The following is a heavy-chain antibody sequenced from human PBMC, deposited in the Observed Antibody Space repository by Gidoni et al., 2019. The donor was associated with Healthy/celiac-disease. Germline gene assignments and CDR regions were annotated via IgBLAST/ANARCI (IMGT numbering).Heavy chain of an antibody. CDR2: ISGSGGST. V-gene: IGHV3-23*01. CDR3: AKDSIVVVPAALFDY. Sequence: EVQLLESGGGLVQPGGSLRLSCAASGFNFRSYARSWVRQAPGKGLEWVSAISGSGGSTYYADSVKGRFTISRDNSKNTLYLQMNSLRAEDTAVCYCAKDSIVVVPAALFDYWGQGTLVTVSS. J-gene: IGHJ4*02. D-gene: IGHD2-2*01. CDR1: GFNFRSYA.